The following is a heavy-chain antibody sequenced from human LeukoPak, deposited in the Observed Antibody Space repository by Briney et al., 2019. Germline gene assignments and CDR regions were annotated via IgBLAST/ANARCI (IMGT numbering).Heavy chain of an antibody. D-gene: IGHD6-13*01. Sequence: GASVKVSCKASGYTFTGYYMHWVRQAPGQGLEWMGWINPNSGGTNYAQKFQGRVTMTRDTSISTAYMELSRLRSDDTAVYYCARDKRLVRYSNSLALIYWGQGTLVTVSS. CDR3: ARDKRLVRYSNSLALIY. CDR2: INPNSGGT. CDR1: GYTFTGYY. V-gene: IGHV1-2*02. J-gene: IGHJ4*02.